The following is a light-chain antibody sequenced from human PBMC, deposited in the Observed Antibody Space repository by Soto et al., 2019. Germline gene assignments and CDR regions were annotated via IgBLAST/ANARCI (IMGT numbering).Light chain of an antibody. V-gene: IGKV3-15*01. CDR1: QSVSSN. J-gene: IGKJ5*01. CDR3: QQYNNWPPIT. CDR2: GAS. Sequence: IVMTPSPPTLSVSPGERATLYCRASQSVSSNLAWYQQKPGQAPRLLIYGASTMATGIPARFSGSGSGTEFTLTISSLQSEDFAVYYCQQYNNWPPITFGQGTRLEIK.